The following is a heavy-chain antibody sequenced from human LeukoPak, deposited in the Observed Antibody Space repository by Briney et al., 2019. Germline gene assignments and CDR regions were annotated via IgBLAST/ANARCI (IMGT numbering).Heavy chain of an antibody. Sequence: SETLSLTCTVSGGSISTHYWSWIRQPPGKGLEWIGYIYYSGSTNYNPSLKSRVTISVDTSKNQFSLKLSSVTAADTAVYYCARDRDSSGHIDLWGQGTLVTVSS. CDR2: IYYSGST. D-gene: IGHD6-19*01. J-gene: IGHJ5*02. CDR1: GGSISTHY. CDR3: ARDRDSSGHIDL. V-gene: IGHV4-59*11.